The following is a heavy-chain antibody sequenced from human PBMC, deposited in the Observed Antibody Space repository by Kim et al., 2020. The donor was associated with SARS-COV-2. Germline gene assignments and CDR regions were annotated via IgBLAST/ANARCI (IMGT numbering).Heavy chain of an antibody. CDR3: ARGTSYDFWGAYLGYMDV. V-gene: IGHV3-66*01. D-gene: IGHD3-3*01. Sequence: GGSLRLSCVASGFNVTTNYMRWARQAPEKGLEWVSVIYRNGSVYYPDSVNGRFTASRDSSKNTVHLLMNSLRVEDKGVYYCARGTSYDFWGAYLGYMDVWGKGSTVTVSS. CDR1: GFNVTTNY. CDR2: IYRNGSV. J-gene: IGHJ6*03.